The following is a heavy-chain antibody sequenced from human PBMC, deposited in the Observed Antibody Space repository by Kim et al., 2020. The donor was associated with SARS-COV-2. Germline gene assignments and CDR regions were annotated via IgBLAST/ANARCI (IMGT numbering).Heavy chain of an antibody. CDR3: TTDTVIYYYGMDV. V-gene: IGHV3-15*01. D-gene: IGHD4-4*01. J-gene: IGHJ6*02. Sequence: YAATVKGRFTISRDDSKNTLYLQMNSLKTEDTAVYYCTTDTVIYYYGMDVWGQGTTVTVSS.